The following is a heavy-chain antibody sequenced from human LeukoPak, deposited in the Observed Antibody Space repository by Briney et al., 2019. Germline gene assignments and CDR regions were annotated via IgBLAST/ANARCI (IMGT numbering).Heavy chain of an antibody. CDR1: GFTFSSYS. CDR2: ISSSSSCI. Sequence: GGSLRLSCAASGFTFSSYSMNWVRQAPGKGLEWVSSISSSSSCIYYADSVKGRFTISRDNAKNSLYLQMNSLRAEDTAVYYCSGAAYYFDYWGQGTLVTVSS. V-gene: IGHV3-21*01. J-gene: IGHJ4*02. CDR3: SGAAYYFDY. D-gene: IGHD6-19*01.